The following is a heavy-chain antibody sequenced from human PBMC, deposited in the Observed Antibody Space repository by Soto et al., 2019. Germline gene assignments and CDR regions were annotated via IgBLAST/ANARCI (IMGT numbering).Heavy chain of an antibody. Sequence: EVQLVESGGGLVRPGGSLRLSCAPSGFTFSYYWMHWVRQAPGKGLVWVSRIHSDGSSTTYADFVKGRFIISRDIDRNTGGLQMNGVGVEDMAVYYCARGDRGAFDLWGQGRVVTVSS. D-gene: IGHD1-26*01. CDR2: IHSDGSST. CDR1: GFTFSYYW. V-gene: IGHV3-74*01. CDR3: ARGDRGAFDL. J-gene: IGHJ3*01.